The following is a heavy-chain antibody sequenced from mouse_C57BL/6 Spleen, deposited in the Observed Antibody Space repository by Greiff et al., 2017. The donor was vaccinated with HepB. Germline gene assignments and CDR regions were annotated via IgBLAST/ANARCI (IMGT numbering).Heavy chain of an antibody. Sequence: QVQLQQSGPELVKPGASVKISCKASGYAFSSSWMNWVKQRPGKGLEWIGRIYPGDGDTNYNGKFKGKATLTADKSSSTAYMQRRSLTAEDSAVYFCARGEGLYYDYGHAMDYWGQGTSVTVSS. CDR1: GYAFSSSW. CDR2: IYPGDGDT. D-gene: IGHD2-4*01. V-gene: IGHV1-82*01. J-gene: IGHJ4*01. CDR3: ARGEGLYYDYGHAMDY.